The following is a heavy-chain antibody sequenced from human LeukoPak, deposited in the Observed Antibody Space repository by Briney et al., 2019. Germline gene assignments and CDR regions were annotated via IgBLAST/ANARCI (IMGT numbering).Heavy chain of an antibody. Sequence: PGGSLRLSCAASGFSFGSYSMNWVRQAPGKGLEWVSYIRSSSSLIYYSDSVKGRFTISRDDAKNSLYLQLNSLRDEDTAVYYCARGLITADGTFDYWGQGTPVTVSS. D-gene: IGHD6-13*01. CDR1: GFSFGSYS. CDR3: ARGLITADGTFDY. V-gene: IGHV3-48*02. J-gene: IGHJ4*02. CDR2: IRSSSSLI.